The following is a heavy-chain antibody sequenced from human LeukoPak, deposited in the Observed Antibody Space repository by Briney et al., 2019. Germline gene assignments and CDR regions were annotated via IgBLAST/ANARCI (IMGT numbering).Heavy chain of an antibody. CDR3: ARDRGIVVVPAGGQNRFDP. D-gene: IGHD2-2*01. CDR1: GYTFTGYY. J-gene: IGHJ5*02. Sequence: ASVKVSCKASGYTFTGYYMHGVRQAPGQGLEWMGWINPNSGGTNYAQKFQGRVTMTRDTSISTAYMELSRLRSDDTAVYYCARDRGIVVVPAGGQNRFDPWGQGPLVAVSS. CDR2: INPNSGGT. V-gene: IGHV1-2*02.